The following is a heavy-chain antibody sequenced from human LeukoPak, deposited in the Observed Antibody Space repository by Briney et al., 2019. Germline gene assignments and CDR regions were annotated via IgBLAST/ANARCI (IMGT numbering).Heavy chain of an antibody. D-gene: IGHD2-21*02. CDR2: IWYDGTNK. V-gene: IGHV3-33*01. CDR1: GFTFSNYG. CDR3: ARGVTPDWFDP. J-gene: IGHJ5*02. Sequence: GGSLRLSCAASGFTFSNYGMHWVRQAPGKGLEWVAVIWYDGTNKYYADSVKGRFTISRDNSKNTLYLQMNSLRAEDTAVYYCARGVTPDWFDPWGQGTLVTVSS.